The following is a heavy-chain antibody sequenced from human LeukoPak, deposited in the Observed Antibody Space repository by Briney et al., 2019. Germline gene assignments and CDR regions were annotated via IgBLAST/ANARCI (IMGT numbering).Heavy chain of an antibody. CDR2: IYYSGST. J-gene: IGHJ3*02. CDR3: AGDVNYYDSSGYAFDI. CDR1: GGSISSYY. V-gene: IGHV4-59*08. Sequence: SETLSLTCTVSGGSISSYYWSWIRQPPGKGLEWIGYIYYSGSTYYNPSLKSRVTISVDTSKNQFSLKLSSVTAADTAVYYCAGDVNYYDSSGYAFDIWGQGTMVTVSS. D-gene: IGHD3-22*01.